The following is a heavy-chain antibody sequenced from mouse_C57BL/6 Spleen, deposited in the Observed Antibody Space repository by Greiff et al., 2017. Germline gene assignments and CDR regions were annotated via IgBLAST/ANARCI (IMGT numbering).Heavy chain of an antibody. Sequence: QLQLQQPGAELVKPGASVKLSCKASGYTFPSYWMHWVKQRPGQGLEWIGMLHPNSGSTNYNEKFKSKATLTVDKSSSTADMQLSSLTSDDSAVYCCARRDYCGSSYAMDYLGQGTSVTVSS. J-gene: IGHJ4*01. D-gene: IGHD1-1*01. CDR1: GYTFPSYW. CDR3: ARRDYCGSSYAMDY. CDR2: LHPNSGST. V-gene: IGHV1-64*01.